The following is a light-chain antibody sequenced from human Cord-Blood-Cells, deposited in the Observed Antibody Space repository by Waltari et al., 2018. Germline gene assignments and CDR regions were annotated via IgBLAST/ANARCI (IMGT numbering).Light chain of an antibody. CDR2: EGS. V-gene: IGLV2-23*01. CDR1: SSDVGRYNL. J-gene: IGLJ2*01. CDR3: CSYAGSSNVV. Sequence: QSALTQPASVSGSPGQSITISCTGTSSDVGRYNLVSWYHQHPGKAPKLMIYEGSKRPSGVSNRFSGSKSGNTASLTISGLQAEDEADYYCCSYAGSSNVVFGGGTKLTVL.